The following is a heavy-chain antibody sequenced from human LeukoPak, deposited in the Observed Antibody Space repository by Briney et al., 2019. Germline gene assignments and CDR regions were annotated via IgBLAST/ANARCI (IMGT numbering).Heavy chain of an antibody. CDR3: AREYRSPPNAFDI. V-gene: IGHV3-48*03. CDR1: GFTFSIYE. J-gene: IGHJ3*02. CDR2: ISHTCHTM. D-gene: IGHD2-15*01. Sequence: GRSLRLSCAASGFTFSIYEMNWVRQAPGKGREYLSYISHTCHTMFYAYSVKGRFTVSRDNSKNSCDLEMKSLRAEDTAVYYCAREYRSPPNAFDIWGQGRMVTVCS.